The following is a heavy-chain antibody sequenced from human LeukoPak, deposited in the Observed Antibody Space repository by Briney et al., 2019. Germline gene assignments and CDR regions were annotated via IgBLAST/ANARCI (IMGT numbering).Heavy chain of an antibody. CDR3: ARVGYYGSGSYSIDWFEP. CDR2: ISAYNGNT. V-gene: IGHV1-18*04. J-gene: IGHJ5*02. D-gene: IGHD3-10*01. Sequence: ASVKVSCKASGYTFTSYGISWVRQAPGQGLEWMGWISAYNGNTNYAQKLQGRVTMTTDTSTSTAYMELRSLRSDDTAVYYCARVGYYGSGSYSIDWFEPWGQGTLVTVSS. CDR1: GYTFTSYG.